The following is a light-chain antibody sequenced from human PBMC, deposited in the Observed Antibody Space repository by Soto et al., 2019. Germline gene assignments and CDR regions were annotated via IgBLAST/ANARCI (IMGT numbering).Light chain of an antibody. CDR2: WAS. CDR3: QQYYSTPLT. V-gene: IGKV4-1*01. Sequence: DIVMTQSPDSLAVSLGERATINCKSSQSGLYSSNNKNYLAWYQQKPGQPPKLLIYWASTRESGVPDRFSGSGSGTDFTRTLSSLQADDVAVYYCQQYYSTPLTFGPGTNVDIK. CDR1: QSGLYSSNNKNY. J-gene: IGKJ3*01.